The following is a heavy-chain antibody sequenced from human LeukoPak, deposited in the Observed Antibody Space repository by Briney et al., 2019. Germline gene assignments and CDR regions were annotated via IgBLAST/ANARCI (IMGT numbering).Heavy chain of an antibody. D-gene: IGHD2-21*02. CDR2: IWYDGSNK. CDR1: GFTFSSYG. Sequence: GGSLRLSCAASGFTFSSYGMHWVRQAPGKGLEWVAVIWYDGSNKYYADSVKGRFTISRDNSKNTLYLQMNSLRAEDTAVYHCARDECGGDCYTDYWGQGTLVTVSS. CDR3: ARDECGGDCYTDY. V-gene: IGHV3-33*01. J-gene: IGHJ4*02.